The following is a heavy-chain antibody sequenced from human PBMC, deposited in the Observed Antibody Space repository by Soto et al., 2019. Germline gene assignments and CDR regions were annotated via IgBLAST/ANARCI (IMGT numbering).Heavy chain of an antibody. D-gene: IGHD5-18*01. CDR2: IVVGSGNT. J-gene: IGHJ4*02. V-gene: IGHV1-58*01. CDR1: GFTFTSSA. Sequence: SVKVSCKASGFTFTSSAVQWVRQARGQRLEWIGWIVVGSGNTNYAQKLQERVTMTRDMSTSTAYMELRSLRSDDTAVYYCARDYDYRDTAMVLWGQGTLVTVSS. CDR3: ARDYDYRDTAMVL.